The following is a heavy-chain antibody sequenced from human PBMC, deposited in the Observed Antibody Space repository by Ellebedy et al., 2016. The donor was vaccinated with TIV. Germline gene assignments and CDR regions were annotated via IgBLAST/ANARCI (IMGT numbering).Heavy chain of an antibody. Sequence: SETLSLTCTVSGDSISSSTSYWGWIRQPPGKGLEWIGTIYSSGSTYYNPSLKSRVTISVDTANNQFSLKLSSVTAADTAVYYCARNLVIFTFEKWYFDLWGRGTLVTVSS. CDR3: ARNLVIFTFEKWYFDL. D-gene: IGHD3/OR15-3a*01. CDR1: GDSISSSTSY. J-gene: IGHJ2*01. V-gene: IGHV4-39*01. CDR2: IYSSGST.